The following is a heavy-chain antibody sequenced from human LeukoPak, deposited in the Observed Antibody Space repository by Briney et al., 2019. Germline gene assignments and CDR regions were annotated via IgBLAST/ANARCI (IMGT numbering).Heavy chain of an antibody. J-gene: IGHJ4*02. CDR3: ARLRNGIDY. D-gene: IGHD1-1*01. V-gene: IGHV4-59*08. CDR2: IYYSGST. Sequence: PSETLSLTCTVSGGSISSYYWSWIRQPPGKGLEWIGYIYYSGSTNYNPSLKSRVTISVDTSENQFSLKLSSVTAADTAVYYCARLRNGIDYWGQGTLVTVSS. CDR1: GGSISSYY.